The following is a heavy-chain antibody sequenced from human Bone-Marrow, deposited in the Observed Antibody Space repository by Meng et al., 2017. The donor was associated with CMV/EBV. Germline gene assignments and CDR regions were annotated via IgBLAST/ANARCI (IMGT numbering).Heavy chain of an antibody. V-gene: IGHV4-39*01. Sequence: GSLRLSCTVSGGSISSSSYYWGWIRQPPGKGLEWIGSIYYSGSTYYNPSLKSRVTISVDTSKNQFSLKLSSVTAADAAVYFCARTSRGWTYSDYWGQGALVTVSS. CDR1: GGSISSSSYY. D-gene: IGHD6-19*01. CDR2: IYYSGST. J-gene: IGHJ4*02. CDR3: ARTSRGWTYSDY.